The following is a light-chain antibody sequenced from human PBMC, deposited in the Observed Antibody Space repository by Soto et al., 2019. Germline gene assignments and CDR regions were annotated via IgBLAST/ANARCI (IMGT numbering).Light chain of an antibody. CDR2: ATS. V-gene: IGKV3D-15*01. CDR1: QRISSK. J-gene: IGKJ5*01. Sequence: EIVMTQSPATLSLSPGERATLSCRASQRISSKLAWYQQKPGQAPRLLIYATSTRATGIPDRFSGSGSGTEFTLTISSLQSEDFATYHCEQYDNKPPITFGQRTRLEIK. CDR3: EQYDNKPPIT.